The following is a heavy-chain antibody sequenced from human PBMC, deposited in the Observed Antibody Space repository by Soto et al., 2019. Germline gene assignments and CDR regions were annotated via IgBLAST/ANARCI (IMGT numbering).Heavy chain of an antibody. J-gene: IGHJ6*02. V-gene: IGHV4-38-2*01. CDR3: ARGQGGSWYSDYYGMDV. CDR2: IYNSGSN. CDR1: GYSISSGYY. D-gene: IGHD6-13*01. Sequence: PSETLSLTCAASGYSISSGYYWGWIRQPRGQGLEVIGIIYNSGSNYYNPSIKSRVTITEDTSKNQFSLKLSSVTAADTAVYYCARGQGGSWYSDYYGMDVWGQGTTVTVSS.